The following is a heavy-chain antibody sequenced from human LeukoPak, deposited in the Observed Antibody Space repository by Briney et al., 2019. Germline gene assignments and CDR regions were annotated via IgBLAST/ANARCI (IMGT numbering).Heavy chain of an antibody. J-gene: IGHJ6*03. CDR2: IYHSGST. CDR3: ARGGGIAVAGHYYYYMDV. Sequence: SETLSLTCAVSGGSISSSNWWSWVRQPPGKGLEWIGEIYHSGSTNYNPSLKSRVTISVDKSKNQFSLKLSSVTAADTAVYYCARGGGIAVAGHYYYYMDVWGKGTTVTVSS. D-gene: IGHD6-19*01. CDR1: GGSISSSNW. V-gene: IGHV4-4*02.